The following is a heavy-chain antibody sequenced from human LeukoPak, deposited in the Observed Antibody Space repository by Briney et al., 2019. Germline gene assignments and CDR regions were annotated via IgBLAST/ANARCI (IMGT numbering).Heavy chain of an antibody. V-gene: IGHV3-23*01. CDR1: GFTFSSYA. CDR3: ARGRGRYCSSTSCPNLPYYYYMDV. D-gene: IGHD2-2*01. Sequence: GGSLRLSCAASGFTFSSYAMSWVRQAPGKGLEWVSVISGSGGSTYYADSVKGRFTISRDNSKNTLYLQMNSLRAEDTAVYYCARGRGRYCSSTSCPNLPYYYYMDVWGKGTTVTVSS. CDR2: ISGSGGST. J-gene: IGHJ6*03.